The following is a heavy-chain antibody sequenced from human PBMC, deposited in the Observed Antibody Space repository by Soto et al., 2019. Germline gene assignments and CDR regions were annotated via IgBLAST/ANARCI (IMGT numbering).Heavy chain of an antibody. V-gene: IGHV2-70*04. CDR2: IDWDDDK. D-gene: IGHD3-22*01. Sequence: SGPTLVNPTQTLTLTCTISGFSLTTSVMRVSWIRQPPGKALEWLARIDWDDDKFYSTSLKTRLTISKDTSKNQVVLTMTNMDPVDTATYYCARHYYDSSGYYAFFDYWGQGTLVSV. CDR1: GFSLTTSVMR. CDR3: ARHYYDSSGYYAFFDY. J-gene: IGHJ4*02.